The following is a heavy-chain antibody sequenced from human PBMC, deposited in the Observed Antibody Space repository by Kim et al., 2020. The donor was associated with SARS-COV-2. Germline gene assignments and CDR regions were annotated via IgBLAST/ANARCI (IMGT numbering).Heavy chain of an antibody. CDR1: GFTFSSYG. CDR3: ARDMGATNRPPYYYYYYGMDV. CDR2: IWYDGSNK. V-gene: IGHV3-33*01. D-gene: IGHD1-26*01. J-gene: IGHJ6*02. Sequence: GGSLRLSCAASGFTFSSYGMHWVRQAPGKGLEWVAVIWYDGSNKYYADSVKGRFTISRDNSKNTLYLQMNSLRAEDTAVYYCARDMGATNRPPYYYYYYGMDVWGQGTTVTVSS.